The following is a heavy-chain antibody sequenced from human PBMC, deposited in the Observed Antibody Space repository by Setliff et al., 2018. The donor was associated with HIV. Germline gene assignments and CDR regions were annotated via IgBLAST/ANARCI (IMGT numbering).Heavy chain of an antibody. CDR3: ARLGAVAGPPEDN. CDR2: INSSGNT. Sequence: PSETLSLTCTVSGGSFSSYYWSWIRQTPGKGLEWIGCINSSGNTKYNPSLKSRITISIDTSKNHFSLRLTSVTAADTAVYYCARLGAVAGPPEDNWGQGTLVTVSS. D-gene: IGHD6-19*01. J-gene: IGHJ4*02. CDR1: GGSFSSYY. V-gene: IGHV4-4*09.